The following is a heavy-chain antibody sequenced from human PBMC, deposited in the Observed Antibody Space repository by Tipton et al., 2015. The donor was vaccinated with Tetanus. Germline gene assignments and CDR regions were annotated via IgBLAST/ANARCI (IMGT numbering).Heavy chain of an antibody. CDR1: GFTFNSDW. CDR3: GKQNGGRWVVDH. CDR2: IRQDGSEK. Sequence: SLRLSCAASGFTFNSDWMTWVRQAPGKGLEWVANIRQDGSEKYYVDSVKGRFTISRDNAKNSLYLQMNSLSADDTAVYYCGKQNGGRWVVDHWGQGTLVTVSS. J-gene: IGHJ4*02. D-gene: IGHD4-23*01. V-gene: IGHV3-7*03.